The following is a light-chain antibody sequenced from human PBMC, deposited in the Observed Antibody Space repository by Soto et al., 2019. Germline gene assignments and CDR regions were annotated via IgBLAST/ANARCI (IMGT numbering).Light chain of an antibody. CDR1: SSDVGGYNY. V-gene: IGLV2-8*01. CDR2: EVT. CDR3: SSYAASNNFYFV. Sequence: QSVLTRPPSASGSPGQSVTISCTGTSSDVGGYNYVSWYQQYPGRAPKLMIYEVTKRPSGVPDRFSGSKSGNTASLTVSGLQAEDEADYYCSSYAASNNFYFVFGGGTKVTV. J-gene: IGLJ3*02.